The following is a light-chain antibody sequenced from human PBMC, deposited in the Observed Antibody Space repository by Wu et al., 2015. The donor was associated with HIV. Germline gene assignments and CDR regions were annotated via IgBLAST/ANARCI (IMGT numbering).Light chain of an antibody. CDR2: GAS. V-gene: IGKV3-20*01. J-gene: IGKJ1*01. CDR1: QSVSNSY. CDR3: QQYGTSPET. Sequence: EIVLTQSPGTLSLSPGERAILSCRASQSVSNSYLAWYQQKPGQAPRLLIYGASSRAIGIPDRFSGRGSGTDFTLTIARLEPEDFAVYYCQQYGTSPETFGQGTKVEIK.